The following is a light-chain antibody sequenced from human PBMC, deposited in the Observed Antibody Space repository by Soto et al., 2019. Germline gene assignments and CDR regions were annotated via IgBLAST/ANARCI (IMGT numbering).Light chain of an antibody. J-gene: IGLJ1*01. Sequence: QSVLTQPPSASGTPGQRVTISCSGDIFNIGTNSVHWYQHPPGTAPKHVIYADSQRPSGVPDGCSGSKSGTSASLAISGLQSEDGADYLCAAWDDNLDRPLFGTETKGTV. CDR3: AAWDDNLDRPL. V-gene: IGLV1-44*01. CDR2: ADS. CDR1: IFNIGTNS.